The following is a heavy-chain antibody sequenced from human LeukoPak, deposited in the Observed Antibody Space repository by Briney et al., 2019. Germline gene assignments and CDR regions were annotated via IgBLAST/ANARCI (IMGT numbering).Heavy chain of an antibody. CDR3: ARDYGGNSWLGMDV. CDR1: GGSISSGDYY. D-gene: IGHD4-23*01. CDR2: IYYSGST. V-gene: IGHV4-30-4*01. Sequence: MTSETLSLTCTVSGGSISSGDYYWSWIRQPPGKGREWIGYIYYSGSTYYNPSLKSRVTISVDTSKNQFSLKLSSVTAADTAVYYCARDYGGNSWLGMDVWGQGTTVTVSS. J-gene: IGHJ6*02.